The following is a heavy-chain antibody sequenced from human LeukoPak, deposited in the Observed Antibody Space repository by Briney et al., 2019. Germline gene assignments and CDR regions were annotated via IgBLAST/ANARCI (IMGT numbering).Heavy chain of an antibody. J-gene: IGHJ5*02. V-gene: IGHV1-8*02. Sequence: ASVKVSCKASGYTFTSYDINWVRQATGQGLEWMGWMNPNSGNTGYAQKFQGRVTMTRNTSISTAYMELSSLRSEDTAVYYCARAGYYYDSSGYRFNWFDPWGQGTLVTVSS. D-gene: IGHD3-22*01. CDR3: ARAGYYYDSSGYRFNWFDP. CDR1: GYTFTSYD. CDR2: MNPNSGNT.